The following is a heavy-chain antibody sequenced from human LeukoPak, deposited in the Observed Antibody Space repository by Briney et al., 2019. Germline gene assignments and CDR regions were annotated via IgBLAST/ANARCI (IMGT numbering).Heavy chain of an antibody. J-gene: IGHJ6*02. Sequence: GGSLRLSCAASGFTFSSYAMSWVRQAPGKGLEWVSAISGSGGSTYYADSVKGRFTISRDNSKNTLYLQMNSLRAEDTAVYYCARDPTGERDYYGMDVWGQGTTVTVSS. CDR1: GFTFSSYA. CDR3: ARDPTGERDYYGMDV. V-gene: IGHV3-23*01. CDR2: ISGSGGST. D-gene: IGHD7-27*01.